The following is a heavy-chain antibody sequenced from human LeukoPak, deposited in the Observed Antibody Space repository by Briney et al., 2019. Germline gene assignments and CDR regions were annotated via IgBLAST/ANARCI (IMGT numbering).Heavy chain of an antibody. CDR2: IHSDGSIT. V-gene: IGHV3-74*01. J-gene: IGHJ4*02. D-gene: IGHD3-10*01. CDR1: GLIFTNAW. Sequence: GGSLRLSCAASGLIFTNAWMTWVRQAPGKGLVWVARIHSDGSITSYADSVEGRFTVSRDNAKNTLYLQMNSLRAVDTAVYYCATELWHASDWGQGTLVTVSS. CDR3: ATELWHASD.